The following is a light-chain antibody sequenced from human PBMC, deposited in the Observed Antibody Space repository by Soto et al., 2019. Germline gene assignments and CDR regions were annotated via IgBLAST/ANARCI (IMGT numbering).Light chain of an antibody. CDR1: SGDVGSYNL. CDR3: SSYTGSSTLGI. CDR2: DVD. Sequence: QLVLTQTASVSGSPGQSITISCTGTSGDVGSYNLVSWYQLRPGKAPKLMIFDVDVRPSGVSNRFSGSKSGNTASLTISGLQAEDEGDYYCSSYTGSSTLGIFGGGTQLTVL. J-gene: IGLJ2*01. V-gene: IGLV2-14*02.